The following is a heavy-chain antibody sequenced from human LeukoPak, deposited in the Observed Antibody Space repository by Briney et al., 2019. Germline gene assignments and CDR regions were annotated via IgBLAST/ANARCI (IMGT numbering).Heavy chain of an antibody. CDR1: GSSISSDYY. V-gene: IGHV4-38-2*02. J-gene: IGHJ4*02. CDR2: IKHRGRS. Sequence: PSETLSLTCSVSGSSISSDYYWGWVRQPPGKGLEWIGSIKHRGRSYYNPSLKSRVTISVDTSKNQFSLQLSSVTAADTAVYYCARVVGANSIDYWGQGILVTVSS. CDR3: ARVVGANSIDY. D-gene: IGHD2-15*01.